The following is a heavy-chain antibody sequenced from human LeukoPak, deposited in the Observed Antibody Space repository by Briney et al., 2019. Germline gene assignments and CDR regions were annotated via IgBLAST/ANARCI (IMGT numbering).Heavy chain of an antibody. J-gene: IGHJ4*02. CDR1: GFTFSSYT. CDR2: ISTSSTYM. V-gene: IGHV3-21*04. D-gene: IGHD6-13*01. CDR3: ATSSIAAAGINY. Sequence: GGSLRLSCAASGFTFSSYTMTWVRQAPGEGLEWVSSISTSSTYMYYSDSVKGRFTISRDNAKNSLYLQMNSLRADDTAVYYCATSSIAAAGINYWGQGTLVTVSS.